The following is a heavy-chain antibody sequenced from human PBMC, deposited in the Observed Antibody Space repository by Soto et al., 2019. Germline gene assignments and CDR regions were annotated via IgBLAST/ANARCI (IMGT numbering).Heavy chain of an antibody. CDR1: GFTFSDYY. J-gene: IGHJ5*02. Sequence: QVQLVESGGGLVKPGGSLRLSCAASGFTFSDYYMSWIRQAPGKGLEWVSYISSSSTYTNFADSVKGRFTISRDNAKKSLYRQMNSLRAEDTAVYYCARDRGGGWFDPWGQGTLVTVSS. CDR3: ARDRGGGWFDP. D-gene: IGHD3-16*01. V-gene: IGHV3-11*05. CDR2: ISSSSTYT.